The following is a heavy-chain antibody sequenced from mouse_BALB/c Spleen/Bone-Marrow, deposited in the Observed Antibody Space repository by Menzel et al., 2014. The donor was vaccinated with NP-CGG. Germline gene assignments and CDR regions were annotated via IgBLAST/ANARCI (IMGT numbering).Heavy chain of an antibody. J-gene: IGHJ4*01. V-gene: IGHV1S56*01. CDR1: GYTFTSYY. CDR3: ARGDYYRSPMDY. D-gene: IGHD2-14*01. Sequence: QVQLQQSGSELVKPGSSVRISCKASGYTFTSYYIHWVKQRPGQGPEWIGWIYPGNVNTNYNEKFEDKATLTADKSSSTAYMHLNSLTSEDSAVYFCARGDYYRSPMDYWGQGTSVTVSS. CDR2: IYPGNVNT.